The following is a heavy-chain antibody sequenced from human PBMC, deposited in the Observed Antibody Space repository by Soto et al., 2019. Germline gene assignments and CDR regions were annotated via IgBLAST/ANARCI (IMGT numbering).Heavy chain of an antibody. CDR3: ARAKDSGSYGFDY. D-gene: IGHD1-26*01. J-gene: IGHJ4*02. V-gene: IGHV1-69*13. CDR1: GGTFSSYA. Sequence: ASLKVSCKASGGTFSSYAISWVRQAPGQGLEWMGGIIPIFGTANYAQKFQGRVTITADESTSTAYMELSSLRSEDTAVYYCARAKDSGSYGFDYWGQGTLVTVSS. CDR2: IIPIFGTA.